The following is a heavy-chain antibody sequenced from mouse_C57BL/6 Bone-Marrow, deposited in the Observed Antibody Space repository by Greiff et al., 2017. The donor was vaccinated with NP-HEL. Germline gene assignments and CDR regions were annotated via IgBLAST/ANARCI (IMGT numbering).Heavy chain of an antibody. J-gene: IGHJ2*01. CDR2: ISGGGGNT. D-gene: IGHD1-1*01. V-gene: IGHV5-9*01. CDR3: SRHAVVANDY. CDR1: GFTFSSYT. Sequence: EVQGVESGGGLVKPGGSLKLSCAASGFTFSSYTMSWVRQTPEKRLEWVATISGGGGNTYYPDSVKGRFTISRDNAKNTLYLQMSSLRSEDTALYYCSRHAVVANDYWGKGTTLTVSA.